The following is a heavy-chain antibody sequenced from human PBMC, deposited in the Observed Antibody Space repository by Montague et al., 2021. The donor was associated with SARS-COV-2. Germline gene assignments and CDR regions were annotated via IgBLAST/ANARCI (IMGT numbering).Heavy chain of an antibody. CDR3: ARDLGGVDV. Sequence: IDKSGTTQYTPSLKSRVSLSVDTSKNQFSLNLRSATAADTSFYYCARDLGGVDVWVQGTTVIVSS. J-gene: IGHJ6*02. D-gene: IGHD3-10*01. V-gene: IGHV4-34*09. CDR2: IDKSGTT.